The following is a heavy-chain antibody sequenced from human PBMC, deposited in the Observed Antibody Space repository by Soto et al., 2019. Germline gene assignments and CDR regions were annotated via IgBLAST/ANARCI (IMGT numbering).Heavy chain of an antibody. J-gene: IGHJ4*02. D-gene: IGHD7-27*01. CDR1: GFSLSTSGVG. CDR3: AHSLIPNWGSRGAFDY. CDR2: IYWDDDK. V-gene: IGHV2-5*02. Sequence: QITLKESGPTLVKPTQTLTLTCTFSGFSLSTSGVGVGWIRQPPGKALEWLALIYWDDDKRYSPSLKSRLTITKDTSKHQVVLTTTNMDPVDTATYYCAHSLIPNWGSRGAFDYWGQGTLVTVSS.